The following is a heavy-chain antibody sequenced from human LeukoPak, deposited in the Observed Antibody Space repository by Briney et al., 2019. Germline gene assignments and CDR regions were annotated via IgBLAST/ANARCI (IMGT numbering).Heavy chain of an antibody. CDR3: AGRTDYYYYMDV. J-gene: IGHJ6*03. Sequence: GGSLKISCNGSGYSFTSYWIGWVRQMPVKGLGWMGIIYPGDSDIRYSPSFQGQVTISADKSISTAHRQWSSLKASDTAMYYCAGRTDYYYYMDVWGKGTTVTVSS. CDR1: GYSFTSYW. V-gene: IGHV5-51*01. CDR2: IYPGDSDI.